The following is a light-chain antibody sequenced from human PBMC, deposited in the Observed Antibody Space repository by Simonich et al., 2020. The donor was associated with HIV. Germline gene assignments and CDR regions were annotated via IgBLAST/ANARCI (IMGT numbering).Light chain of an antibody. CDR3: TSYTSSSLWV. CDR2: VVT. J-gene: IGLJ3*02. Sequence: QSALTQPASVSGSPGQSITISCTGTSSDVGGYNYVSWYQQHPGKAPKLIIYVVTNRPSGVSNRFSGSKSGNTASLTISGLQAEDEADYYCTSYTSSSLWVFGGGTKLTVL. V-gene: IGLV2-14*03. CDR1: SSDVGGYNY.